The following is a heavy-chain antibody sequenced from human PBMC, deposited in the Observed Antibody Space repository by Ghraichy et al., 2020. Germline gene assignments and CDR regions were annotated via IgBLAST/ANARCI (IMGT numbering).Heavy chain of an antibody. CDR2: IYTSGST. Sequence: SETLSLTCTVSGGSISSYYWSWIRQPAGKGLEWIGRIYTSGSTNYNPSLKSRVTMSVDTSKNQFSLKLSSVTAADTAVYYCARDSVWVGNPSGRSRYYYGMDVWGQGTTVTGSS. D-gene: IGHD3-16*01. J-gene: IGHJ6*02. V-gene: IGHV4-4*07. CDR1: GGSISSYY. CDR3: ARDSVWVGNPSGRSRYYYGMDV.